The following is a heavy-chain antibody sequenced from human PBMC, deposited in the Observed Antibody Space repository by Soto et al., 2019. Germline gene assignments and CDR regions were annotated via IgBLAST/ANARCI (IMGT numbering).Heavy chain of an antibody. CDR2: IYYSGST. CDR3: ATNYGGDNEYFQH. V-gene: IGHV4-39*01. J-gene: IGHJ1*01. CDR1: GGSISSSSYY. D-gene: IGHD2-21*01. Sequence: SETLSLTCTVSGGSISSSSYYWGWIRQPPGKGLEWIGSIYYSGSTYYNPSLKSRVTISVDTSKNQFSLKLSSVTAADTAVYYCATNYGGDNEYFQHWGQGTLVTVSS.